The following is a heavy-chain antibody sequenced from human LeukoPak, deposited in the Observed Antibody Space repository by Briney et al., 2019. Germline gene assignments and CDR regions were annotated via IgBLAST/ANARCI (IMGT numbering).Heavy chain of an antibody. Sequence: GGSLRLSCAASGFTFSSYAMSWVRQAPGNGLEWVSTISDSGGSTHYADSVKGRFTISRDNSKNTLYLQMNSLRAEDTAVYYCVRYYGEYVYSAMDVWGQGTTVTVSS. D-gene: IGHD4-17*01. CDR3: VRYYGEYVYSAMDV. V-gene: IGHV3-23*01. J-gene: IGHJ6*02. CDR2: ISDSGGST. CDR1: GFTFSSYA.